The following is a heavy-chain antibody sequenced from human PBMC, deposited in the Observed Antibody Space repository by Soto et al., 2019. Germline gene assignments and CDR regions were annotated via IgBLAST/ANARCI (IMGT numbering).Heavy chain of an antibody. J-gene: IGHJ4*02. D-gene: IGHD5-12*01. Sequence: EVQLLESGGDLVQPGGSLKLPCVASASTFGNKDLIGVGQPSGKGLEWVSAFTPGGFTTYYADSVKGRFTISRDNSKNTLYLQMNSLRAEDTAIYYCSKNIGGFSGYANFDYWGQGTLVTVSS. CDR2: FTPGGFTT. CDR1: ASTFGNKD. CDR3: SKNIGGFSGYANFDY. V-gene: IGHV3-23*01.